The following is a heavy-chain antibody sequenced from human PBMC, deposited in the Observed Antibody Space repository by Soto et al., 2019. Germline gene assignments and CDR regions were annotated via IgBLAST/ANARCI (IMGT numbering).Heavy chain of an antibody. D-gene: IGHD4-4*01. CDR1: GFTFSSYG. J-gene: IGHJ6*02. CDR2: VWYDGSSK. V-gene: IGHV3-33*01. CDR3: AREIDSNYDGMDV. Sequence: GGSLRLSCAASGFTFSSYGMHWVRQAPGKGLEWVARVWYDGSSKYYVDSVKGRFTISRDNSKETVYLQMNRLRAEDTGVYYCAREIDSNYDGMDVWGQGATVAVSS.